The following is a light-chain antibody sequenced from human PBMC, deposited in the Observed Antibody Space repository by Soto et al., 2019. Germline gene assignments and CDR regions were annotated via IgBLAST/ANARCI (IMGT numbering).Light chain of an antibody. CDR3: QPYNNWPLT. CDR2: DTS. J-gene: IGKJ4*01. V-gene: IGKV3-15*01. CDR1: QSVSSF. Sequence: EIVLTQSPATLPLSPGERATLSCRASQSVSSFLAWYQQKPGQAPRLLTYDTSTRATGVPARFSGSRSGPEFTLTINSLQSEDFAIYYCQPYNNWPLTFGGGTKVDIK.